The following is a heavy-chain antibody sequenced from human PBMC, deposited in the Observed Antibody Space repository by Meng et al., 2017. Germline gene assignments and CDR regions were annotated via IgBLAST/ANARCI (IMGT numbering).Heavy chain of an antibody. CDR3: ARDDYSNYLPFDY. CDR1: GGTFSSYA. Sequence: QVQLGQVGGEVKKPGSSVKVSCKASGGTFSSYAISWVRQAPGQGLEWMGGIIPIFGTANYAQKFQGRVTITADESTSTAYMELSSLRSEDTAVYYCARDDYSNYLPFDYWGQGTLVTVSS. CDR2: IIPIFGTA. J-gene: IGHJ4*02. V-gene: IGHV1-69*01. D-gene: IGHD4-11*01.